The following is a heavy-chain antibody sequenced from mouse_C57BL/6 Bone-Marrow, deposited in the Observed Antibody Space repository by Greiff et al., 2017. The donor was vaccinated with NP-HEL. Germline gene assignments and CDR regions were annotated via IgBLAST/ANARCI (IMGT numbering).Heavy chain of an antibody. CDR2: IYPGRGNT. D-gene: IGHD2-12*01. Sequence: QVQLKESGAELVRPGASVKLSCKASGYTFTDYYINWVKQRPGQGLEWIARIYPGRGNTYYNEKFKGKATLTAEKSSSTAYMQLSSLTSEDSAVYFCARGGVTTAYWGQGTSVTVSS. J-gene: IGHJ4*01. CDR3: ARGGVTTAY. CDR1: GYTFTDYY. V-gene: IGHV1-76*01.